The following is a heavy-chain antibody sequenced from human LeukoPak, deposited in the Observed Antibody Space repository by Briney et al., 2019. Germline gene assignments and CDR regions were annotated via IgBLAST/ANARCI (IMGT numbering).Heavy chain of an antibody. D-gene: IGHD4-23*01. CDR1: GFTFSTYA. V-gene: IGHV3-23*01. J-gene: IGHJ4*02. CDR3: AKVNGRGTVVTAGADY. CDR2: ISGSGGTP. Sequence: GGSLRLSCAASGFTFSTYAMTWVRQAPGQGLEWVSHISGSGGTPYYADSVEGRFTISRDNSKNSLYLQMNSLRVEDTAIYYCAKVNGRGTVVTAGADYWGQGTLVTVSS.